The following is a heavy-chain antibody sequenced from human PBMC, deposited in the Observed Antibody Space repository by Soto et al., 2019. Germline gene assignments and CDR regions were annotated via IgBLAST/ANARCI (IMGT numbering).Heavy chain of an antibody. D-gene: IGHD4-4*01. V-gene: IGHV4-30-4*01. Sequence: SETLSLTCTVSGASISSGDYYWSWIRQPPGKGLEWIGYIYYSGSTYYNPSLKSRVTISVDTSKNQFSLKLSSVTAADTAVYYCATSNPTDAFDIWGQGTMVTVSS. J-gene: IGHJ3*02. CDR1: GASISSGDYY. CDR2: IYYSGST. CDR3: ATSNPTDAFDI.